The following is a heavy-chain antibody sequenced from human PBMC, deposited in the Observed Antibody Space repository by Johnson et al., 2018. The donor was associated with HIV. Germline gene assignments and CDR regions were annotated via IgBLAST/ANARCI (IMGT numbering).Heavy chain of an antibody. J-gene: IGHJ3*02. D-gene: IGHD2-15*01. CDR1: GFTFSSYG. CDR3: ARVGDRYCSGGSCYSGAFDI. Sequence: VQVVESGGGVVQPGGSLRLSCAASGFTFSSYGMHWVRQAPGKGLEWVGRIKSKTDGGTTDYAAPVKGRFTISRDDSKNTLYLQMNSLKTEDTAVYYCARVGDRYCSGGSCYSGAFDIWGQGTMVTVSS. V-gene: IGHV3-15*01. CDR2: IKSKTDGGTT.